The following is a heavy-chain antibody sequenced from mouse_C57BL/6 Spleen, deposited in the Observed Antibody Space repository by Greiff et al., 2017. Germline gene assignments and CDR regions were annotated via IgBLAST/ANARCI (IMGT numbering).Heavy chain of an antibody. Sequence: QVQLQQPGAELVKPGASVKLSCKASGYTFTSYWMHWVKQRPGQGLEWIGMIHPNSGSTNYNEKFKSKATLTVDKSSSTAYMQLSSLTSEDAAVYYCERHYGSSFAWFAYWGQGTLVTVSA. V-gene: IGHV1-64*01. CDR2: IHPNSGST. D-gene: IGHD1-1*01. CDR1: GYTFTSYW. J-gene: IGHJ3*01. CDR3: ERHYGSSFAWFAY.